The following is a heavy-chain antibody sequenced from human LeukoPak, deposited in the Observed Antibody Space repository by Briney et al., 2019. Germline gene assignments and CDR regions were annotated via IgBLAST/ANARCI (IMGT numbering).Heavy chain of an antibody. J-gene: IGHJ4*02. Sequence: PGGSLRLSCTASGFTVSTKYMSWVRQAPGQGLEWVSIIYTGGSTYYADSVKGRFIISRDNSKNTLYLQMNSLRAEDTAVYYCLTTGWGDPDYWGQGTLVTVSS. CDR1: GFTVSTKY. CDR2: IYTGGST. V-gene: IGHV3-66*01. CDR3: LTTGWGDPDY. D-gene: IGHD1-1*01.